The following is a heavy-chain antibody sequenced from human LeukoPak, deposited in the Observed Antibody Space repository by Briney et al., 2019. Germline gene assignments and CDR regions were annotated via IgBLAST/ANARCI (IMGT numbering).Heavy chain of an antibody. V-gene: IGHV3-23*01. Sequence: GGSLRLSCAASDFTFTTYAMTWVRQAPGKGLEWVSSISGGGDITYYTDSVKGRFTISRDDSKNTLYMEMKSLRAEDTAVYYCAKASSLLRGPMVIYYFDFWGQGTLVTVSS. CDR1: DFTFTTYA. D-gene: IGHD2-21*01. CDR3: AKASSLLRGPMVIYYFDF. J-gene: IGHJ4*02. CDR2: ISGGGDIT.